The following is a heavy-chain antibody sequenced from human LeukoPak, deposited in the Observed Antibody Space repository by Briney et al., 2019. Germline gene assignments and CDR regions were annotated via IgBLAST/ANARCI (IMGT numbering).Heavy chain of an antibody. D-gene: IGHD1-26*01. CDR3: ARDRPTGSYYSIDY. Sequence: GRSLRLSCAASGFTFSSYGKHWVRQAPGKGLEWVAVIWYDGSNKYYADSVKGRFTISRDNSKNTVYLQMNSLRVEDTALYYCARDRPTGSYYSIDYWGQGTLATVFS. V-gene: IGHV3-33*01. J-gene: IGHJ4*02. CDR2: IWYDGSNK. CDR1: GFTFSSYG.